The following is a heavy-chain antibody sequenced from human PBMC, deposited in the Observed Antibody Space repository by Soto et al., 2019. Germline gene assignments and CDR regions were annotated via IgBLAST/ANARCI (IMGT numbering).Heavy chain of an antibody. Sequence: SETLSLTCTVSGGSISGSSYYWGWIRQPPGKGLEWIGSIYYSGSTYYNPSLKSRVTISVDTSKNQFSLKLSSVTAADTAVYYCASPSTVNYYYYGMDVWGQGTTVTVSS. D-gene: IGHD4-17*01. V-gene: IGHV4-39*01. CDR2: IYYSGST. CDR3: ASPSTVNYYYYGMDV. CDR1: GGSISGSSYY. J-gene: IGHJ6*02.